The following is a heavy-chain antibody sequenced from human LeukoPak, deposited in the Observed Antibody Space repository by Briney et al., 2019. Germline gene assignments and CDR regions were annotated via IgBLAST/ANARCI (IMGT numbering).Heavy chain of an antibody. CDR2: IYTSGST. Sequence: PSETLSLTFTVSGGSISSGSYYWSWIRQPAGKGLERIGRIYTSGSTNYNPSLRSRVTISIDTSKNQFSLRLSSVTAADTAVYYCARGGQGSSGYYYDHWGQGTLVTVSS. D-gene: IGHD3-22*01. CDR1: GGSISSGSYY. V-gene: IGHV4-61*02. CDR3: ARGGQGSSGYYYDH. J-gene: IGHJ4*02.